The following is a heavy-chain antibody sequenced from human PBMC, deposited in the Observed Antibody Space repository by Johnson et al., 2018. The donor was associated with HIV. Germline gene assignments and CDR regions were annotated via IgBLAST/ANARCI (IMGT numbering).Heavy chain of an antibody. J-gene: IGHJ3*01. D-gene: IGHD3-9*01. Sequence: VQLVESGGVVVRPGGSLRLSCAASGFTFDDYGMSWVRQGRGKGLEWVSVIFSVGDVYYADSVTGRFTISRDNSKNMVYLQMNSLRPEDTAVYYCARDGRDLVTRGSFDVWGQGTVVTVSS. CDR3: ARDGRDLVTRGSFDV. CDR2: IFSVGDV. V-gene: IGHV3-66*02. CDR1: GFTFDDYG.